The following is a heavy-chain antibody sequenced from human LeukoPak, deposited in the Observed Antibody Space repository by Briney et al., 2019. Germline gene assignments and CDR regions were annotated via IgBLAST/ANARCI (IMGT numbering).Heavy chain of an antibody. Sequence: GESLKISCKGSGYSFTSYWIGWVRPMPGKGLEWMGIIYPGDSDTRYSPSFQGQVTISADKSISTAYLQWSSLKASDTAMYYCARMSLYYYGSGSYRYFDYWGQGTLVTVSS. J-gene: IGHJ4*02. D-gene: IGHD3-10*01. CDR1: GYSFTSYW. V-gene: IGHV5-51*01. CDR2: IYPGDSDT. CDR3: ARMSLYYYGSGSYRYFDY.